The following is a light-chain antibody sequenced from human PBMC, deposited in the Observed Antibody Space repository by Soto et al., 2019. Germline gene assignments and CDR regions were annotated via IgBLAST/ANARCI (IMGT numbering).Light chain of an antibody. V-gene: IGLV2-11*01. Sequence: QSVLTQPRSVSGSPGQSVTISCTGTSSDVGGYNYVSWYQQHPGKAPKLMIYDVSKRPSGVPDRFSGSKSGNTASLTISGLQAEDEAYYYCCSYAGSYTFVFGTGTKVTVL. CDR2: DVS. CDR3: CSYAGSYTFV. J-gene: IGLJ1*01. CDR1: SSDVGGYNY.